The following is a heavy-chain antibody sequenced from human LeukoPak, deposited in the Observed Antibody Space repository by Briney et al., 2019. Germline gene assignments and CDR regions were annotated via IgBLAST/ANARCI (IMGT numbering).Heavy chain of an antibody. J-gene: IGHJ4*02. D-gene: IGHD3-10*01. Sequence: GGSLRLSCAASGFTFSTYGMHWVRQAPGKGREWVARITYDGYYTYYSDSVKGRFTISSDTSKNTLSLQMNSLRAEDTAVYYCARDLSPVVRASPMGYWGQGTLVTVSS. CDR2: ITYDGYYT. V-gene: IGHV3-30*03. CDR3: ARDLSPVVRASPMGY. CDR1: GFTFSTYG.